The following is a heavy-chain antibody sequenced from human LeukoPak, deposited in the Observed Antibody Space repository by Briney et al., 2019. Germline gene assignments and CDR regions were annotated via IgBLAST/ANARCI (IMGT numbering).Heavy chain of an antibody. V-gene: IGHV4-31*03. CDR3: ARDSRWGYGSGSQELYYYYYYGMDV. D-gene: IGHD3-10*01. CDR1: GGSISSGGYY. Sequence: KPSETLSLTCTVSGGSISSGGYYWSWIRQHPGKGLEWIGYIYYSGSTYYNPSLKSRVTISVDTSKNQFSLKLSSVTAADTAVYYCARDSRWGYGSGSQELYYYYYYGMDVWGQGTTVTVSS. CDR2: IYYSGST. J-gene: IGHJ6*02.